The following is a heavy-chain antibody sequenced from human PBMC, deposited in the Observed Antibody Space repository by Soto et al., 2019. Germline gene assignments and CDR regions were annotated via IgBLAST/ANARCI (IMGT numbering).Heavy chain of an antibody. V-gene: IGHV3-30-3*01. CDR3: ASRVYSSRGFDY. J-gene: IGHJ4*02. Sequence: QVQLVESGGGVVQPGTSLRLSCAASGFTFSGYSMHWVRQAPGKGLEWVAVISYDGSNKYYADSVKGRFTISRDNSKNTLYLQMNSLRAEDTAVYYCASRVYSSRGFDYWGQATLVTGSS. CDR1: GFTFSGYS. CDR2: ISYDGSNK. D-gene: IGHD6-19*01.